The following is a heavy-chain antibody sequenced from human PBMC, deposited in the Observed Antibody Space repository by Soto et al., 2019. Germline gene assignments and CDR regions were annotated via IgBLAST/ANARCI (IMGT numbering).Heavy chain of an antibody. V-gene: IGHV4-34*01. CDR3: ARGPMKGGGEAFFDY. CDR2: INHSGST. Sequence: QVQLQQWGAGLLKPSETLSLTCAVYGGSFSGYYWSRIRQPPGKGLEWIGEINHSGSTNYNPSLKSGVTIAGETCKKQCGLKLRCVTAADRAVYCCARGPMKGGGEAFFDYWGQGTVVTVSS. D-gene: IGHD3-10*01. CDR1: GGSFSGYY. J-gene: IGHJ4*02.